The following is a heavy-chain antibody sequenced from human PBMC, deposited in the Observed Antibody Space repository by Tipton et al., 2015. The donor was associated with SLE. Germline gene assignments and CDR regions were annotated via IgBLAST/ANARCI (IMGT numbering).Heavy chain of an antibody. J-gene: IGHJ6*03. CDR2: IHHTGNT. Sequence: TLSLTCTVSGGSMSNYYWNWIRQSPGKGLEWIGYIHHTGNTNYNPSLKSRVTISADTSKNHFSLKVRFVTAADTAVYYCARFHDYYYYMDVWCEGTTVTV. CDR3: ARFHDYYYYMDV. CDR1: GGSMSNYY. V-gene: IGHV4-59*01.